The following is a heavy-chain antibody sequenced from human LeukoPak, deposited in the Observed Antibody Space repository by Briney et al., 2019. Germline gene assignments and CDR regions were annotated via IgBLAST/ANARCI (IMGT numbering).Heavy chain of an antibody. D-gene: IGHD5-24*01. Sequence: GGSLRLSCVASGFTFSSYAMSWVRQAPGKGLEWVSSISVSGGSTNYAGSVKGRFTISRDNSKNTLYLQMSSLRAEDTAVYYCAKDGARDGYNYPDYWGQGTLVTVSS. CDR1: GFTFSSYA. V-gene: IGHV3-23*01. J-gene: IGHJ4*02. CDR2: ISVSGGST. CDR3: AKDGARDGYNYPDY.